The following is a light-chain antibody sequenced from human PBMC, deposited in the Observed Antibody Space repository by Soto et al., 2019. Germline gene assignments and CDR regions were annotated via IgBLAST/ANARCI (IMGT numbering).Light chain of an antibody. CDR2: DVG. V-gene: IGLV2-14*01. Sequence: QSALTQPASVSGSPGQSITIACTGTSSDIGGYNFVSWYQQHPGKAPKLLLYDVGNQPSGVSNHFSGSKSGNTASLTNSGLQAEDEAHYCCTSYRTVSTSVFGAGTKMTVL. CDR3: TSYRTVSTSV. J-gene: IGLJ1*01. CDR1: SSDIGGYNF.